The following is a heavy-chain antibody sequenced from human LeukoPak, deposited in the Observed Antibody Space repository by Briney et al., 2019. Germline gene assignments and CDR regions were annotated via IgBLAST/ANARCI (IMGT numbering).Heavy chain of an antibody. J-gene: IGHJ4*02. CDR3: ARDLHVSYDYGVCRY. CDR2: INHSGST. D-gene: IGHD4-17*01. V-gene: IGHV4-34*01. CDR1: GGSFSGYY. Sequence: SETLSLTCAVYGGSFSGYYWSWIRQPPGKGLEWIGEINHSGSTNHNPSLKSRVTISVDTSKNQFSLKLSSVTAADTAVYYCARDLHVSYDYGVCRYWGQGTLVTVSS.